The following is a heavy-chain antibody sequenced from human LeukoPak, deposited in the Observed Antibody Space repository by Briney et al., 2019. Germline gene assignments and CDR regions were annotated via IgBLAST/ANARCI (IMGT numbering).Heavy chain of an antibody. CDR3: ARKYEYYYGSGSSYFDY. J-gene: IGHJ4*02. CDR1: GGSISSYY. Sequence: PSETLSLTCTVSGGSISSYYWGWIRQPPGKGLEWIGSIYYSGSTYYNPSLKSRVTISVDTSKNQFSLKLSSVTAADTAVYYCARKYEYYYGSGSSYFDYWGQGTLVTVSS. CDR2: IYYSGST. D-gene: IGHD3-10*01. V-gene: IGHV4-39*07.